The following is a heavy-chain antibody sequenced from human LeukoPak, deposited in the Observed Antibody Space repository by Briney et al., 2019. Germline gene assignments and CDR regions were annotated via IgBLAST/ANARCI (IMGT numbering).Heavy chain of an antibody. CDR3: ARSPALGIVVVRGYYVDV. D-gene: IGHD3-22*01. CDR2: IYYSGST. Sequence: KPSETLSLTCTVSGGSISSYYWSWIRQPPGKGLEWIGYIYYSGSTNYNPSLKSRVTISVDTSKNQFSLKLSSVTAADTAVYYCARSPALGIVVVRGYYVDVWGKGTTVTVSS. J-gene: IGHJ6*03. CDR1: GGSISSYY. V-gene: IGHV4-59*01.